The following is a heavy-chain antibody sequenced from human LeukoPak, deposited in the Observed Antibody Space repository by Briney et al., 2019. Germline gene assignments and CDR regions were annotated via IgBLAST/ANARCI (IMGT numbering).Heavy chain of an antibody. D-gene: IGHD3-10*01. CDR1: GISFRNYA. V-gene: IGHV3-23*01. CDR3: ARASWVSDPDAVR. CDR2: LRGNDET. Sequence: GGSLRLSCAASGISFRNYAMSWVRQAPARGPEWVSSLRGNDETFYADSVKGRFTLSRDDSRNTVYLQLNNLRVEDTAIYYSARASWVSDPDAVRWGQGTQVTVSS. J-gene: IGHJ4*02.